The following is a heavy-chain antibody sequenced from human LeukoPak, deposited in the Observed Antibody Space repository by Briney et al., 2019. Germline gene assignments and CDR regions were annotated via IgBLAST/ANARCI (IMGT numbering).Heavy chain of an antibody. CDR3: TTDPAAGSYNWFDP. J-gene: IGHJ5*02. CDR2: IKSKTDGGTT. D-gene: IGHD6-13*01. V-gene: IGHV3-15*01. CDR1: GFTFSNAW. Sequence: GGSLRLSCAAPGFTFSNAWMSWVREAPGQGLEWVGRIKSKTDGGTTDYAAPVKGRFTISRDDSKNTLYLQMNSLKTEDTAVYYCTTDPAAGSYNWFDPWGQGTLVTVSA.